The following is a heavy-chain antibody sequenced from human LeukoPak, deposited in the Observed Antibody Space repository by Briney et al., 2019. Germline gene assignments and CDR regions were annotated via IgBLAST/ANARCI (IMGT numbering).Heavy chain of an antibody. CDR3: AKDYGYGGNFDY. D-gene: IGHD4-23*01. CDR2: ISGSGGST. CDR1: GFTFSIYA. V-gene: IGHV3-23*01. J-gene: IGHJ4*02. Sequence: GGSLRLSCAASGFTFSIYAMCWVRQAPGKGLEWVSAISGSGGSTYYADSVRGRFTISRDNSKNTLYLQMNSLRAEDTAVYYCAKDYGYGGNFDYWGQGTLVTVSS.